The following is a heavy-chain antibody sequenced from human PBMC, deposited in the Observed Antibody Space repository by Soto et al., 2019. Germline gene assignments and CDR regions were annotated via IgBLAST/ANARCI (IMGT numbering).Heavy chain of an antibody. Sequence: PGGSLRLSCAVSGFRFGIYEMHWVRQSPGKGLEWVTFTSYDGSINYYADSVKGRFTMSRDNSKNLLYLQMNSLRTEDTAVYYCVRRSTVDDYAVDVWGQGTRVTVSS. CDR1: GFRFGIYE. D-gene: IGHD4-17*01. J-gene: IGHJ6*02. CDR3: VRRSTVDDYAVDV. V-gene: IGHV3-30*04. CDR2: TSYDGSIN.